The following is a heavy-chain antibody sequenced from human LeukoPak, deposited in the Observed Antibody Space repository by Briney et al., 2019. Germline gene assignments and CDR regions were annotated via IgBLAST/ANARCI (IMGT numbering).Heavy chain of an antibody. V-gene: IGHV4-61*02. J-gene: IGHJ3*02. CDR1: GGSISSGSYY. CDR3: AREGYYDSRLRAFDI. Sequence: SETLSLTCTVSGGSISSGSYYWSWIRQPAGKGLEWIGRIYTSGSTNYNPSLKSRVTISVDTSKNQFSLKLSSVTAADTAVYYCAREGYYDSRLRAFDIWGQGTMVTVSS. CDR2: IYTSGST. D-gene: IGHD3-22*01.